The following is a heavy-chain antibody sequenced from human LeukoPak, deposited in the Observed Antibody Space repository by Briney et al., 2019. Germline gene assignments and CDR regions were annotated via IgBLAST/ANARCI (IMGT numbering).Heavy chain of an antibody. Sequence: ASVKVSCKASGYTFTSYGISWVRQAPGQGLEWMGWISAYNGNTNYAQELQGRVTMTTDTPTSTAYMELRSLRSDDTAVYYCARDLRTGSYYYDSSGYYFLTYDYWGQGTLVTVSS. CDR3: ARDLRTGSYYYDSSGYYFLTYDY. V-gene: IGHV1-18*01. CDR1: GYTFTSYG. CDR2: ISAYNGNT. D-gene: IGHD3-22*01. J-gene: IGHJ4*02.